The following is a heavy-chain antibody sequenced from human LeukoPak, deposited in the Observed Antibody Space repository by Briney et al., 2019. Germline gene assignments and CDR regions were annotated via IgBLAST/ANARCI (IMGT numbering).Heavy chain of an antibody. V-gene: IGHV3-74*01. D-gene: IGHD2-2*01. J-gene: IGHJ6*02. CDR2: IDSDDSRT. CDR1: GFTFSNHA. Sequence: GGSLRLSCVVSGFTFSNHAMHWVRQVPGKGLVWVARIDSDDSRTTYADSVKGRFTISRDNAKNTLYLQMNGLRADDTAVYYCARGGTPKSSIVVIPASIDYDYYGMDVWGQGTTVTVS. CDR3: ARGGTPKSSIVVIPASIDYDYYGMDV.